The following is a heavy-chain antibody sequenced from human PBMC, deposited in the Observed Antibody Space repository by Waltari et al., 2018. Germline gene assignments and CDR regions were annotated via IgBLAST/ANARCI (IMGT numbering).Heavy chain of an antibody. J-gene: IGHJ4*02. CDR2: INQSGSI. Sequence: QVQLQQWGAGLLKPSETLSLTCAVYGGSFSGYYWSWIRQPPGKGLEWIGEINQSGSINYNPSLKSRVTISVDTSKNQFSLKLRSVTAADTAVYYCARVRRLEPRGCDYWGQGTLVTVSS. D-gene: IGHD1-1*01. CDR1: GGSFSGYY. V-gene: IGHV4-34*01. CDR3: ARVRRLEPRGCDY.